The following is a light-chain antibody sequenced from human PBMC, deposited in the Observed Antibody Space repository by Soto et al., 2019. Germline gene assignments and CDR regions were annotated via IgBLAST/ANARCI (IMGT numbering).Light chain of an antibody. CDR1: QSVSRY. CDR2: DAF. Sequence: ENVLTQSPVTLSLSPGERATHSCRASQSVSRYLAWYQQKPDQAPRLLIYDAFNRATGIPARFSGSGSGTDFTLTISSLEPEDFVLYCCQLRSYWPITFGQGTRLEI. CDR3: QLRSYWPIT. J-gene: IGKJ5*01. V-gene: IGKV3-11*01.